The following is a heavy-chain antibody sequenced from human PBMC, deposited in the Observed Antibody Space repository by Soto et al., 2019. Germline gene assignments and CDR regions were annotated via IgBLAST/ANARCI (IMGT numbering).Heavy chain of an antibody. CDR1: GFTVSSNY. CDR2: IYSGGST. CDR3: ARGYCSSTSCYAGGFYYYMDV. J-gene: IGHJ6*03. D-gene: IGHD2-2*01. V-gene: IGHV3-66*01. Sequence: EVQLVESGGGLVQPGGSLRLSCAASGFTVSSNYMSWVRQAPGKGPEWVSVIYSGGSTYYADSVKGRFTISRDNSKNTLYLQMNSLRAEDTAVYYCARGYCSSTSCYAGGFYYYMDVWGKGTTVTVSS.